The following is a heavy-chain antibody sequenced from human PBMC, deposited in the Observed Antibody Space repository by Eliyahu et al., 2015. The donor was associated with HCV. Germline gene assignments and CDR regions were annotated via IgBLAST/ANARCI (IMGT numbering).Heavy chain of an antibody. D-gene: IGHD3-10*01. V-gene: IGHV3-33*08. CDR1: GFTFSSFG. CDR3: ARDGHYYNMGNAFLYYYFEY. J-gene: IGHJ4*02. Sequence: QVQLLQSGGGVVHGESLRLSCAASGFTFSSFGMHWVRRPPGRGLEWVATIHYDGDSEYYTDSVKGRFTVSRDNSKNTLYLQMNSLRAEDTAVYYCARDGHYYNMGNAFLYYYFEYWGQGSLVTVSS. CDR2: IHYDGDSE.